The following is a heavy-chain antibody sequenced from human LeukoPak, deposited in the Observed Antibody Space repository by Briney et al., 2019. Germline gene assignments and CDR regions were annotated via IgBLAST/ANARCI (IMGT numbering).Heavy chain of an antibody. D-gene: IGHD3-22*01. CDR3: AILTYYDSSGYLEY. J-gene: IGHJ4*02. CDR1: GFTFSGYA. V-gene: IGHV3-23*01. CDR2: ISGSGGST. Sequence: GGSLRLSCAASGFTFSGYAMSWVRQAPGKGLEWVSAISGSGGSTYYADSVKGRFTISRDNSKNTLYLQMNSLRAEDTAVYYCAILTYYDSSGYLEYWGQGTLVTVSS.